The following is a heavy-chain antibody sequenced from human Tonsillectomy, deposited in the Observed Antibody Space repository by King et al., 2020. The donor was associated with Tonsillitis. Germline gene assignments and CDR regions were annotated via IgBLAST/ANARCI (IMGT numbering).Heavy chain of an antibody. J-gene: IGHJ4*02. V-gene: IGHV4-59*01. Sequence: QLQESGPGLVKPSETLSLSCTVSGGSISSYYWSWIRQPPGKGLEWIGYIYYSGSTNYNPSLKSRVTISVDTSKNQFSLKLSSVTAADTAVYYCARGTDYSNSFFDYWGQGTLVTVSS. CDR2: IYYSGST. CDR3: ARGTDYSNSFFDY. CDR1: GGSISSYY. D-gene: IGHD4-11*01.